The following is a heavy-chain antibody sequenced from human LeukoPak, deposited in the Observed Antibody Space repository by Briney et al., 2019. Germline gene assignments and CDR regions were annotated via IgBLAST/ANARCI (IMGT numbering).Heavy chain of an antibody. CDR3: AKLPPHIVVVPAAIGGDYFDY. CDR2: IRYDGSNK. D-gene: IGHD2-2*01. V-gene: IGHV3-30*02. J-gene: IGHJ4*02. CDR1: GFTFSSYG. Sequence: GSLRLSCAASGFTFSSYGMHWVRQAPGKGLEWVAFIRYDGSNKYYADSVKGRFTISRDNSKNTLYLQMNSLRAEDTAVYYCAKLPPHIVVVPAAIGGDYFDYWGQGTLVTVSS.